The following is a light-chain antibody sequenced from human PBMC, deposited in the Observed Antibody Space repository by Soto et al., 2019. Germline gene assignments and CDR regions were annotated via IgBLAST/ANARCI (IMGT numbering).Light chain of an antibody. V-gene: IGLV1-40*01. Sequence: QSVLTQPPSVSGAPGQRVTISCTGSGSNIGAGYDVHWYQQLPGTAPKILIYGNTNRPSGVPDRFSGSKSGTSASLAITGRQAEDEADYDCQSYDSSLSGCVFGTGTKLTVL. J-gene: IGLJ1*01. CDR3: QSYDSSLSGCV. CDR1: GSNIGAGYD. CDR2: GNT.